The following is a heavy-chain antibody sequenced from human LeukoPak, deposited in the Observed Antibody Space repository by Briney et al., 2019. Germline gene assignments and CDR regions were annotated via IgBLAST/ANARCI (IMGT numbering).Heavy chain of an antibody. CDR2: ISGSGGST. CDR3: AKDYGKYYFAFDI. CDR1: GFTFSSYA. D-gene: IGHD3-10*01. V-gene: IGHV3-23*01. J-gene: IGHJ3*02. Sequence: GGSLRLSCAASGFTFSSYAMSWVRQAPGKGLEWVSAISGSGGSTYYADSVKGRFTISRDNSKYTLYLQMNSLRAEDTAVYYCAKDYGKYYFAFDIWGQGTMVTVSS.